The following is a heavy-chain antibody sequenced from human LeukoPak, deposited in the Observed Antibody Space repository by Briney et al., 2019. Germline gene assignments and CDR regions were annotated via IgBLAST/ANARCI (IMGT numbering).Heavy chain of an antibody. Sequence: GGSLRLSCAASGFTFDDYGMSWVRQAPGKGLEWVSGINWNGGSTGYADSVKGRFTISRDNAKNSLYLQMNSLRAEDTALYYCARVQGYCSSTSCSFDYWGQGTLVTVSS. D-gene: IGHD2-2*01. V-gene: IGHV3-20*04. J-gene: IGHJ4*02. CDR1: GFTFDDYG. CDR2: INWNGGST. CDR3: ARVQGYCSSTSCSFDY.